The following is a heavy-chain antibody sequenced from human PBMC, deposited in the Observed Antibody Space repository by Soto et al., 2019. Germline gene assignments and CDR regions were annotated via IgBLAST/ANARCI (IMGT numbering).Heavy chain of an antibody. CDR2: ISYDGSNK. J-gene: IGHJ4*02. V-gene: IGHV3-30-3*01. CDR3: AKGGRQWLVTSYFNY. D-gene: IGHD6-19*01. Sequence: PGGSLRLSCAASGFTFSSYVLHWVRQAPGKGLEWVAVISYDGSNKYYADSVEGRFTISRDSSKNTVSLEMTSLRAEDTAVYYCAKGGRQWLVTSYFNYWGQEALVTVSS. CDR1: GFTFSSYV.